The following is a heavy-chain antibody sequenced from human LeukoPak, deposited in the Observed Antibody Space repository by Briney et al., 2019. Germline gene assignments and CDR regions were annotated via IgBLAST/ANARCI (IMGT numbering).Heavy chain of an antibody. D-gene: IGHD5-18*01. Sequence: ASVKVSCKASGGTFSSYAISWVRQAPGQGLEWMGGIIPIFGTANYAQKFQGRVTITADESTSTAYMELSSLRSEDTAVYYCARGPGIQLAPYFDYWGQGTLVTVSS. CDR3: ARGPGIQLAPYFDY. CDR2: IIPIFGTA. V-gene: IGHV1-69*01. CDR1: GGTFSSYA. J-gene: IGHJ4*02.